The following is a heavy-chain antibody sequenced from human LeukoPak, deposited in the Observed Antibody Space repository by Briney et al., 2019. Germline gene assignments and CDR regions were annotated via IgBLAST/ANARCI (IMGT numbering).Heavy chain of an antibody. D-gene: IGHD5-18*01. CDR3: ARGGGKKYSYGYSDY. J-gene: IGHJ4*02. Sequence: SETLSLTCAAYGGSFSGYYWSWIRQPPGKGLEWIGEINHSGSTNYNPSLKSRVTISVDTSKNQFSLKLSSVTAADTAVYYCARGGGKKYSYGYSDYWGQGTLVTVSS. CDR1: GGSFSGYY. V-gene: IGHV4-34*01. CDR2: INHSGST.